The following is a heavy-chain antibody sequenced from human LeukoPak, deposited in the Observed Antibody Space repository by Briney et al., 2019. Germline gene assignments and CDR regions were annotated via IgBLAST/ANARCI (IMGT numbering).Heavy chain of an antibody. D-gene: IGHD3-9*01. V-gene: IGHV3-72*01. Sequence: GGSLRLSCAASGFTFSSYGMHWVRQAPGKGLEWVGRTRNKANSYTTEYAASVKGRFTISRDDSKNSLYLQMTSLRPEDTALYYCAGGTGWLIDSWGQGTLVTVSS. J-gene: IGHJ4*02. CDR2: TRNKANSYTT. CDR3: AGGTGWLIDS. CDR1: GFTFSSYG.